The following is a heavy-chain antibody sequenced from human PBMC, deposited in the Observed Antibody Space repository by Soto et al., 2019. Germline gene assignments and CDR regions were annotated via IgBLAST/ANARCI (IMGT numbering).Heavy chain of an antibody. D-gene: IGHD6-19*01. CDR1: RFTFSSYA. Sequence: EVQLLESGGNLVQPGGSMKLSCAASRFTFSSYAMSWVRQAPGKGLVWVSGIGGSAAGSNYADSVKGRFTISRDNSGNTVYLQMSSLRAEDTALYYCARGGGIAVAGTHLDYWGQGTLVTVSS. V-gene: IGHV3-23*01. CDR2: IGGSAAGS. CDR3: ARGGGIAVAGTHLDY. J-gene: IGHJ4*02.